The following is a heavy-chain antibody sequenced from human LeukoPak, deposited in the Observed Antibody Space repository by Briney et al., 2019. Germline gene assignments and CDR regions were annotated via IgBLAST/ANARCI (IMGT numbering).Heavy chain of an antibody. Sequence: PSETLSLTCAVYGGSFSGYYWSWLRQPPGKGLEWIGEINHSGSTNYNPSLKSRVTISVDTSKNQFSLKLSSVTAADTAVYYCARVYDYGDPLFDYWGQGTLVTVSS. CDR3: ARVYDYGDPLFDY. D-gene: IGHD4-17*01. V-gene: IGHV4-34*01. CDR2: INHSGST. J-gene: IGHJ4*02. CDR1: GGSFSGYY.